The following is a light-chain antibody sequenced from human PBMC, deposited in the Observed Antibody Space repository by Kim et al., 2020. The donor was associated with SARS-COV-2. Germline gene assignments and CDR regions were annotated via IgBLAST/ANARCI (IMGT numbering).Light chain of an antibody. J-gene: IGLJ3*02. CDR2: EDN. CDR1: RGSIARNY. CDR3: QSYDSSNRV. Sequence: GKTVTISCTRSRGSIARNYVQWDQQRPGSSPTTVIYEDNQRPSGVPDRFSGSIDSSSNSASLTISGLKTEDEADYYCQSYDSSNRVFGGGTKLTVL. V-gene: IGLV6-57*01.